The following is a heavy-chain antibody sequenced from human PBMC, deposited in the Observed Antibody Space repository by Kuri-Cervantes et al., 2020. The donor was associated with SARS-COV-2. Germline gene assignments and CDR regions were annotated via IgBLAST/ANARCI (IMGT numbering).Heavy chain of an antibody. D-gene: IGHD2-15*01. Sequence: GGPLRLSCAASGFTFSSYSMNWVRQAPGKGLEWVSYISSSSSTIYYADSVKGRFTISRDNAKNSPYLQMNSLRDEDTAVYYCARDSVAPHPYYYYGMDVWGQGTTVTVSS. J-gene: IGHJ6*02. CDR1: GFTFSSYS. CDR3: ARDSVAPHPYYYYGMDV. CDR2: ISSSSSTI. V-gene: IGHV3-48*02.